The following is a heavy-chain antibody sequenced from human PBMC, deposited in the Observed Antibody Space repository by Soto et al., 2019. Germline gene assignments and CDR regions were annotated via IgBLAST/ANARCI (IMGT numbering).Heavy chain of an antibody. Sequence: PSETPSPTRTVSGDSLTRYYWGWIRQPPGKGLEWIAFIYYSGSTNYNPSLKSRVTISVDTSKNQFSLKLTSVTAADTAVYYCARVDQWLGTYYFDYWGRGTLVTVSS. CDR3: ARVDQWLGTYYFDY. D-gene: IGHD6-19*01. CDR1: GDSLTRYY. CDR2: IYYSGST. V-gene: IGHV4-59*01. J-gene: IGHJ4*02.